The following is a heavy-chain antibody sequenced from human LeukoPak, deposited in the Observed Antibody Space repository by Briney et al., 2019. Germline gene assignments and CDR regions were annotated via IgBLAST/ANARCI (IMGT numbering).Heavy chain of an antibody. J-gene: IGHJ2*01. CDR3: TRNSGIIFGFRYFDL. V-gene: IGHV4-59*02. D-gene: IGHD3/OR15-3a*01. CDR2: IYYSGST. Sequence: GSLRLSCAASGFTVSRNYMSWVRQAPGKGLEWIGTIYYSGSTYYNPSLKSRVTISVDTSKNQFSLKLTSVTAADTAVYYCTRNSGIIFGFRYFDLWGRGTLVTVSS. CDR1: GFTVSRNY.